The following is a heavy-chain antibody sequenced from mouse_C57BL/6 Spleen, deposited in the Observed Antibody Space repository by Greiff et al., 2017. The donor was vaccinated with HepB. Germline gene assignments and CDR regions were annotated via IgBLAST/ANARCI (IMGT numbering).Heavy chain of an antibody. CDR1: GFTFSDYG. J-gene: IGHJ4*01. CDR3: ARTVVATDYAMDY. Sequence: LVESGGGLVKPGGSLKLSCAASGFTFSDYGMHWVRQAPEKGLEWVAYISSGSSTIYYADTVKGRFTISSDNAKNTLFLQMTSLRSEDTAMYYCARTVVATDYAMDYWGQGTSVTVSS. CDR2: ISSGSSTI. D-gene: IGHD1-1*01. V-gene: IGHV5-17*01.